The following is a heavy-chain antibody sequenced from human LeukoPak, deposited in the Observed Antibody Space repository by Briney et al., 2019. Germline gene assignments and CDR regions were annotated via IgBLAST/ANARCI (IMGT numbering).Heavy chain of an antibody. Sequence: PSETLSLTCAVSGYSISSGYYWGWIRQPPGKGLEGIGSIYHSGGTYYHPSVKSRVTISVDTSKNQFSLKLSSVTAADTAVYYCARNRYCSSTSCYPTDTDYYYYYYMDVWGKGTTVTVSS. D-gene: IGHD2-2*01. CDR1: GYSISSGYY. V-gene: IGHV4-38-2*01. J-gene: IGHJ6*03. CDR2: IYHSGGT. CDR3: ARNRYCSSTSCYPTDTDYYYYYYMDV.